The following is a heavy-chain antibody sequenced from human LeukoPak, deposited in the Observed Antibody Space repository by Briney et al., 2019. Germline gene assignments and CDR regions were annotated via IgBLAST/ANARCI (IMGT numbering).Heavy chain of an antibody. CDR3: ARVGYSGAFDI. CDR2: IYYSGST. J-gene: IGHJ3*02. Sequence: SETLSLTCTVSGGSISSYYWSWIRQPPGKGLEWIGYIYYSGSTNYNLSLKSRVTISVDTSKNQFSLKLSSVTAADTAVYYCARVGYSGAFDIWGQGTMVTVSS. D-gene: IGHD3-22*01. V-gene: IGHV4-59*08. CDR1: GGSISSYY.